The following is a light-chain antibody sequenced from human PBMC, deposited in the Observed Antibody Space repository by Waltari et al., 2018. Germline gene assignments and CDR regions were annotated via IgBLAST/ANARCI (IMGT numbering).Light chain of an antibody. CDR1: SSDVGGYNY. CDR3: SSYTSSSTHVV. CDR2: DVS. V-gene: IGLV2-14*03. Sequence: QSALTQPASVSGSPGQSITISCTGTSSDVGGYNYVSWYQQPPDKAPKLMIFDVSNRPSGVSNHFSGSKSGNTASLTISGLQAEDEANYYCSSYTSSSTHVVFGGGTKLTVL. J-gene: IGLJ2*01.